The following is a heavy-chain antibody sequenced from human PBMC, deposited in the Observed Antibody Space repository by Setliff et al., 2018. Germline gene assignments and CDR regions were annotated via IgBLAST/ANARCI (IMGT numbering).Heavy chain of an antibody. CDR1: GFTFSAHY. D-gene: IGHD3-16*01. CDR2: IRNKDNSYTT. J-gene: IGHJ4*02. CDR3: ARVYAYSYGFDY. V-gene: IGHV3-72*01. Sequence: GGSLRLSCAASGFTFSAHYMDWLRQAPGKGLEWVGRIRNKDNSYTTEYAASVKGRFTISRDDSKNSLYLQMNGLKTEDRAVYYCARVYAYSYGFDYWGQGTPVTVSS.